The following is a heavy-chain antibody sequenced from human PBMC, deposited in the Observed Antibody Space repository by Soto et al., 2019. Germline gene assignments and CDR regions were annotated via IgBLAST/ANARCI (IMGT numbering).Heavy chain of an antibody. CDR3: ARIQDYVWGSYPYDV. CDR1: GFSLNDARVG. CDR2: IFSNDEK. V-gene: IGHV2-26*01. J-gene: IGHJ4*02. D-gene: IGHD3-16*02. Sequence: QVALKESGPVLVKPTETLTLTCTVSGFSLNDARVGVSWIRQPPGRALEWLAHIFSNDEKSYSTSLYNRLTISKATSKSQVVLTMTNMGPVDTATYFCARIQDYVWGSYPYDVWGQGSLVTVSS.